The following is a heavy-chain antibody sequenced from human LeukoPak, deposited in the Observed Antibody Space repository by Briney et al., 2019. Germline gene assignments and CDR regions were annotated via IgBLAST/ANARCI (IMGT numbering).Heavy chain of an antibody. CDR2: IRYDGSNK. CDR1: GFSFSNYG. D-gene: IGHD3-3*01. J-gene: IGHJ4*02. V-gene: IGHV3-30*02. CDR3: AKDFPSRDNFWSGYYTDFDY. Sequence: GGSLRLSCAASGFSFSNYGMHWVRQPPGKGLEWVAFIRYDGSNKHCADSVKGRFSISRDNSKTTLYLQMNSLRPEDTAVYYCAKDFPSRDNFWSGYYTDFDYWGQGTLVTVSS.